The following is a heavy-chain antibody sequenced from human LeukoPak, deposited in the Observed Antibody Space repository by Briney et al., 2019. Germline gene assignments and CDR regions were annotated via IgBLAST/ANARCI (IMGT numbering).Heavy chain of an antibody. CDR2: ISSSGSTI. CDR3: AELGITMIGGV. Sequence: GGSLRLSCAAYGFTFSSYSMNWVRQAPGKGLEWVSYISSSGSTIYYADSVKGRFTISRDNAKNSLYLQMNSLRAEDTAVYYCAELGITMIGGVWGKGTTVTISS. J-gene: IGHJ6*04. CDR1: GFTFSSYS. D-gene: IGHD3-10*02. V-gene: IGHV3-48*04.